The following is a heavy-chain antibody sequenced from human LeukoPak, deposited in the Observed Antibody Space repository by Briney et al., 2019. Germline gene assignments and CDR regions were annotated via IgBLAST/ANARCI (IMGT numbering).Heavy chain of an antibody. Sequence: GGSLRLSCAASGFTFSSYWMSWVRQAPGKGLEWVANIKQDGSEKYYVDSVKGRFTISRDNAKDSLYLQMNSLRAEDTAVYYCARNRYSGSYGVDYWGQGTLVTVSS. CDR2: IKQDGSEK. CDR3: ARNRYSGSYGVDY. CDR1: GFTFSSYW. J-gene: IGHJ4*02. D-gene: IGHD1-26*01. V-gene: IGHV3-7*05.